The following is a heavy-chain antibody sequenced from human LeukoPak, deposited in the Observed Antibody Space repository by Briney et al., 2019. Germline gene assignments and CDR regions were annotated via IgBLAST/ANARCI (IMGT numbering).Heavy chain of an antibody. CDR3: AKPIAAAGKVYYYGMDV. CDR2: ISWDGGST. Sequence: GGSLRLSCAASGFTFDDYAMHWVRQAPGKGLEWVSLISWDGGSTYYADSVKGRFTISRDNSKNSLYLQVNSLRAEDTALYYCAKPIAAAGKVYYYGMDVWGQGTTVTVSS. CDR1: GFTFDDYA. D-gene: IGHD6-13*01. V-gene: IGHV3-43D*03. J-gene: IGHJ6*02.